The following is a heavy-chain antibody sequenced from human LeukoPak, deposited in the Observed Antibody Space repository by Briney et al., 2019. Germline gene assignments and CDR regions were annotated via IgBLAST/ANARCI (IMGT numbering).Heavy chain of an antibody. J-gene: IGHJ4*02. CDR1: GFTFSTSW. D-gene: IGHD6-13*01. CDR3: ATSLDAPGNY. CDR2: INKDGRQT. Sequence: QPGGSLRLSCVVSGFTFSTSWMAWVRQAPGKGLEWLANINKDGRQTYYVDSVKGRFTISRDNAENSLHLQMNSLRAEDTAVYYCATSLDAPGNYWGQGTLVTVSS. V-gene: IGHV3-7*01.